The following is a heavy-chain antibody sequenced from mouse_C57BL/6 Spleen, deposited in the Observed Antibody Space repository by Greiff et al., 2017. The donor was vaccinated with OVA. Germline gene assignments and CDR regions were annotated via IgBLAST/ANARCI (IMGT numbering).Heavy chain of an antibody. CDR3: ARKTAQATVMDY. CDR1: GYAFSSYW. D-gene: IGHD3-2*02. Sequence: VQLQQSGAELVKPGASVKISCKASGYAFSSYWMNWVKQRPGKGLEWIGQIYPGDGDTNYNGKFKGKATLTADKSSSTAYMQLSSLTSEDSAVYFCARKTAQATVMDYWGQGTSVTVSS. V-gene: IGHV1-80*01. J-gene: IGHJ4*01. CDR2: IYPGDGDT.